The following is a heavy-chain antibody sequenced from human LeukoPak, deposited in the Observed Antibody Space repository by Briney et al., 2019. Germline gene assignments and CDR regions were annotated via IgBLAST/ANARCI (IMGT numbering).Heavy chain of an antibody. V-gene: IGHV4-39*07. CDR1: GGSISSSSYY. CDR2: IYYSGST. J-gene: IGHJ5*02. CDR3: ARGHSMFDP. Sequence: SETLSLTCTVSGGSISSSSYYWGWIRQPPGKGLEWIGSIYYSGSTYYNPSLKSRVTISVDTSKNQFSLKLSSVTAADTAVYYCARGHSMFDPWGQGTLVTVSS.